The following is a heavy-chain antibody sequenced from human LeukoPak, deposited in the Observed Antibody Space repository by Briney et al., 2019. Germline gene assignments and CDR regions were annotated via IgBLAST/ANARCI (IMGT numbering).Heavy chain of an antibody. CDR1: GFSFRSDG. V-gene: IGHV3-23*01. CDR2: ILGGAGST. CDR3: AHGTMYQLDY. D-gene: IGHD2-2*01. J-gene: IGHJ4*02. Sequence: PGGSLRLSCAASGFSFRSDGMSWVRQAPGKGLEWVSGILGGAGSTYYADPVKGRFTISRDNSKNTLYLQMNSLRAEDTAVYYCAHGTMYQLDYWGQGTLATVSS.